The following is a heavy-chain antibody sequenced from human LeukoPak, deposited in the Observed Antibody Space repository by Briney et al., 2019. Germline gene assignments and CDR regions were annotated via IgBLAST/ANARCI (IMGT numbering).Heavy chain of an antibody. Sequence: PGGSLRLSCAASGFTFSSYWMSWVRQAPGKGLEWVAYISSSGTYIYYTDSVKGRFTISRDNAENSLYLQMNSLRADDTAVYYCARAYYYDSSGYLDYWGQGALVTVSS. CDR3: ARAYYYDSSGYLDY. V-gene: IGHV3-21*01. D-gene: IGHD3-22*01. J-gene: IGHJ4*02. CDR1: GFTFSSYW. CDR2: ISSSGTYI.